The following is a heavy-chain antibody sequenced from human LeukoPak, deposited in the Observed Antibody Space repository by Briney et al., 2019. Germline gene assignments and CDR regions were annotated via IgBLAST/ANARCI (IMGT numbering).Heavy chain of an antibody. CDR2: ITSSSSTI. D-gene: IGHD1-26*01. V-gene: IGHV3-48*03. J-gene: IGHJ4*02. CDR1: GFTFSSYE. Sequence: GGSLRPACAASGFTFSSYEMNWVRQAPGKGLEWVSYITSSSSTIYYADSVKGRFTISRDNAKNSLYLQMNSLRAEDTAVYYCARKWELRRFDFWGQGTLVTVSS. CDR3: ARKWELRRFDF.